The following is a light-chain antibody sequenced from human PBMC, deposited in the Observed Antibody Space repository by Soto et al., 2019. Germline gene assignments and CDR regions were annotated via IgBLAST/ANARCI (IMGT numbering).Light chain of an antibody. CDR2: GAS. V-gene: IGKV3-20*01. CDR3: QQYDSSPLP. CDR1: QSVSSSY. J-gene: IGKJ4*01. Sequence: EIVLTQSPGTLSLSPGERATLSCRARQSVSSSYLAWYQQKPGQAPRLLIYGASSRATGIPDRFSGSGSGTALNLTISRLEPEDFAVYYCQQYDSSPLPLGGGTKVEIK.